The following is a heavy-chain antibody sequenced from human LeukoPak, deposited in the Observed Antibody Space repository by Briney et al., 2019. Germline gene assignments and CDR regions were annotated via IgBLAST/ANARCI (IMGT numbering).Heavy chain of an antibody. J-gene: IGHJ4*02. V-gene: IGHV3-21*01. CDR1: GFTFSSYS. CDR3: ARDRSRVSDY. CDR2: ISSGSSYI. Sequence: GGSLRLSCAASGFTFSSYSMNWVRQAPGKGLKWVSAISSGSSYIYYADSAEGRFTISRDNAKNSLYLQMNSLRAEDTAVYYCARDRSRVSDYWGQGTLVTVSS.